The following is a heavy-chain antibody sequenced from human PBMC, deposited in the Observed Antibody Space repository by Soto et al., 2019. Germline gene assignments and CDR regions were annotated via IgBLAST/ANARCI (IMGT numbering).Heavy chain of an antibody. V-gene: IGHV1-69*12. CDR3: ARNRQYCSGGSCYSWYFDY. CDR1: GGTFSSYA. Sequence: QVQLVQSGAEVKKPGSSVKVSCKASGGTFSSYAISWVRQAPGQGLEWMGGIIPIFGTANYAQKFQGRVTITADEXXSXAXXELSSLRSEDTAVYYCARNRQYCSGGSCYSWYFDYWGQGTLVTVSS. J-gene: IGHJ4*02. D-gene: IGHD2-15*01. CDR2: IIPIFGTA.